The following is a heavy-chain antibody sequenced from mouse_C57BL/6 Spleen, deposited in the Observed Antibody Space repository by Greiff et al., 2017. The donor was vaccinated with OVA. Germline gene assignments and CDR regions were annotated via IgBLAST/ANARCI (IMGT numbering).Heavy chain of an antibody. Sequence: EVKLVESGPGLAKPSQTLSLTCSVTGYSITSDYWNWIRKFPGNKLEYMGYISYSGSTYYNPSLKSRISITRDTSKNQYYLQLNSVTTEDTATYYCARSYGYDGAWFAYWGQGTLVTVSA. CDR1: GYSITSDY. J-gene: IGHJ3*01. V-gene: IGHV3-8*01. D-gene: IGHD2-2*01. CDR2: ISYSGST. CDR3: ARSYGYDGAWFAY.